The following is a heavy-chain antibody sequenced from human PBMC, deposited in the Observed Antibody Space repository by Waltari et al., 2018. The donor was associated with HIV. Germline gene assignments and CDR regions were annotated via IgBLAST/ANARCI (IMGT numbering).Heavy chain of an antibody. CDR3: VGGGGWLIDY. J-gene: IGHJ4*02. V-gene: IGHV3-74*01. D-gene: IGHD6-19*01. CDR1: TSSFSTDG. CDR2: INGDGNDI. Sequence: EVQLVESEGGLVQHGGSLRLACTASTSSFSTDGMQWIRQAPGKGLLWVSYINGDGNDIDYADSVKGRFAISRDNAKKTLYLEMNSLRAEDTAVYYCVGGGGWLIDYWGQGTLVTVSS.